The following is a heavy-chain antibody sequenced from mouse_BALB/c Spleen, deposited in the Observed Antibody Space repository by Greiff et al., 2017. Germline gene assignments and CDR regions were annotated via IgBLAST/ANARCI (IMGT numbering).Heavy chain of an antibody. CDR1: GFSLTSYG. V-gene: IGHV2-4-1*01. CDR3: AREGGYGYHGGFAY. Sequence: VQLQESGPGLVQPSQSLSITCTVSGFSLTSYGVHWVRQSPGKGLEWLGVIWSGGSTDYNAAFISRLSISKDNSKSQVFLKMNSLQTDDTAMYYCAREGGYGYHGGFAYWGEGTLVTVSA. J-gene: IGHJ3*01. D-gene: IGHD2-2*01. CDR2: IWSGGST.